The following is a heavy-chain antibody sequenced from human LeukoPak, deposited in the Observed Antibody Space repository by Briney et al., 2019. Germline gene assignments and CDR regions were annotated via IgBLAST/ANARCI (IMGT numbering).Heavy chain of an antibody. CDR3: ARGGQYCTSTTCSGAPFDY. CDR1: GGSISSTNYS. J-gene: IGHJ4*02. CDR2: IYHSGST. V-gene: IGHV4-30-2*01. Sequence: PSQTLSLTCAVSGGSISSTNYSWSWIRQPPGKGLEWIGYIYHSGSTYYNASLKSRVTISIDRSKNQFSLRLRSVTAADTAVYYCARGGQYCTSTTCSGAPFDYWGQGTLVNVSS. D-gene: IGHD2-2*01.